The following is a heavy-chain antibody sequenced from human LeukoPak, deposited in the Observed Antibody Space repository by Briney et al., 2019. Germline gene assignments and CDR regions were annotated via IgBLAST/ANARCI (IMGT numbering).Heavy chain of an antibody. J-gene: IGHJ4*02. CDR3: ARHARFCTSTSCYDY. CDR1: GGSISTYY. V-gene: IGHV4-4*09. Sequence: SETLSLTCTVSGGSISTYYWSWFRQPPGKGLEWIGYFYTSGSANYNPSLKSRVTISVDTSKSQFSLKLTSVTAADTAVYYCARHARFCTSTSCYDYWGQGTLVTVSS. D-gene: IGHD2-2*01. CDR2: FYTSGSA.